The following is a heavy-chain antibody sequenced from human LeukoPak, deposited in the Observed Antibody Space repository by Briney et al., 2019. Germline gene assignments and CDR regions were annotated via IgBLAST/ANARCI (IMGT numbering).Heavy chain of an antibody. CDR3: ARAPITSPFYFDY. V-gene: IGHV3-20*04. Sequence: GGALRVSCTDSGFVFDEPGMSWGCQVPGEGLERVSGINWSGKSTSYGDPVRGRFTISRDNAKNSLSLQMDSLRAEDTALYYCARAPITSPFYFDYWGQGTLVTVSS. D-gene: IGHD2-2*01. CDR2: INWSGKST. CDR1: GFVFDEPG. J-gene: IGHJ4*02.